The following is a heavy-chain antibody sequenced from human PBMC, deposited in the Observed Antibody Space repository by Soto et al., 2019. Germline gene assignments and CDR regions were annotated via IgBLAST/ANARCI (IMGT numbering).Heavy chain of an antibody. D-gene: IGHD4-17*01. Sequence: SETLSLTCTVSGGSISSYYWSWILQPPGKGLEWIGYIYYSGSTNYNPSLKSRVTISVDTSKNQFSLKLSSVTAADTAVYYCARLRERGGVYGDYERVAFDIWGQGTMVTVSS. CDR2: IYYSGST. CDR3: ARLRERGGVYGDYERVAFDI. CDR1: GGSISSYY. V-gene: IGHV4-59*08. J-gene: IGHJ3*02.